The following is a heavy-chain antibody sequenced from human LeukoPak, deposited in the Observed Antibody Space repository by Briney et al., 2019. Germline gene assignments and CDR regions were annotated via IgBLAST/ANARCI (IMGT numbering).Heavy chain of an antibody. D-gene: IGHD1-26*01. Sequence: GGSLRLSCAASGFTFSSYSMNWVRQAPGKGLEWVSYISSSSSTIYYADSVKGRFTISRDNAKNSLYLQMNSLRAEDTAVYYCARDNPGAYLDYWGQGTLVTVSS. V-gene: IGHV3-48*01. J-gene: IGHJ4*02. CDR2: ISSSSSTI. CDR3: ARDNPGAYLDY. CDR1: GFTFSSYS.